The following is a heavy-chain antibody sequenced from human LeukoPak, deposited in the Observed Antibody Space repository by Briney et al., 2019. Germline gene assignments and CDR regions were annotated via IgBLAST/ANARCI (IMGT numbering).Heavy chain of an antibody. CDR2: INGDGSST. D-gene: IGHD5-12*01. V-gene: IGHV3-74*01. Sequence: GGSLRLSCAASGFTFSTSWMHWVRQAPGKGLVWVSRINGDGSSTSYAASVKGRFTISRDNARNTLSLQMNSLRADDTAVYYCARDQWLAVHSFYMDVWGKGTTVTVSS. CDR1: GFTFSTSW. J-gene: IGHJ6*03. CDR3: ARDQWLAVHSFYMDV.